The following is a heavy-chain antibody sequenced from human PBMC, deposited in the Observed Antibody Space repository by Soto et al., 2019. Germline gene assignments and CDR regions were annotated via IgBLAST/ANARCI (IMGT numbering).Heavy chain of an antibody. D-gene: IGHD6-6*01. CDR3: ARAHSSSSSLEYYYYGMDV. J-gene: IGHJ6*02. CDR2: IIPIFGTA. V-gene: IGHV1-69*12. CDR1: GGTFSSYA. Sequence: QVQLVQSGAEVKKPGSSVKFSCKASGGTFSSYAISWVRQAPGQGLEWMGGIIPIFGTANYAQKFQGRVTITADESTSTAYMELSSLRSEDTAVYYCARAHSSSSSLEYYYYGMDVWGQGTTVTVSS.